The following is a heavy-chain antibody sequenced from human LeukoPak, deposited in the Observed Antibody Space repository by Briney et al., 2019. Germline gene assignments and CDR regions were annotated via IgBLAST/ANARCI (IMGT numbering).Heavy chain of an antibody. Sequence: SSETLSLTCAVYGGSFSGYYWSWIRQPPGKGLEWIGEINHSGSTNYNPSLKSRVTISVDTSKNQFSLKLSSVTAADTAVYYCARGSGRMEGMDVWGQGTTVTVSS. J-gene: IGHJ6*02. CDR3: ARGSGRMEGMDV. CDR2: INHSGST. D-gene: IGHD1-1*01. V-gene: IGHV4-34*01. CDR1: GGSFSGYY.